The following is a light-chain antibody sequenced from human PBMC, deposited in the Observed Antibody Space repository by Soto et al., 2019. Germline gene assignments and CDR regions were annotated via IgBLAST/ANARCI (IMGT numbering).Light chain of an antibody. V-gene: IGKV1-12*01. CDR1: QDITRW. Sequence: DIQMTQSPSSVSAVVGDRVTITCRASQDITRWLAWYQQQPGRAPKLLIYAASTLQGEVQSRFSGSGSGTDFTLTISSLRPEDFATYYYQQAHSFPVTFGQGTRLEI. J-gene: IGKJ5*01. CDR2: AAS. CDR3: QQAHSFPVT.